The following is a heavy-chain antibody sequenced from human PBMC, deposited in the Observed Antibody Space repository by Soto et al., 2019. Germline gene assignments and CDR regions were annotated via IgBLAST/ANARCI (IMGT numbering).Heavy chain of an antibody. V-gene: IGHV1-69*01. Sequence: QVQLVQSGAEVKKPGSSVKVSCKASGGTFSSYAISWVRQAPGQGLEWMGGIIPIFGKANYAQKFQGRVTLTADEYTSTADMELSSLRSEDTAVYYFARDRGGTYGMDAWGQGTTVTVSS. CDR2: IIPIFGKA. CDR3: ARDRGGTYGMDA. CDR1: GGTFSSYA. J-gene: IGHJ6*02. D-gene: IGHD1-26*01.